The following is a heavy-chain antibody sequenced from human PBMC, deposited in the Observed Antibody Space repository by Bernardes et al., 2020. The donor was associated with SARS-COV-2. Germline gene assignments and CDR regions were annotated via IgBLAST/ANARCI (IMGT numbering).Heavy chain of an antibody. CDR1: GPTFGIFA. J-gene: IGHJ4*02. Sequence: GGSLRLSCEASGPTFGIFAMTWVRQAPGKGLEWVATIIGGGEATFYADSVKGRFTISRDNSKNTVNLQMNSLRTEETAVYYCAKGGHFSPFDYWGQGTLVTVSS. V-gene: IGHV3-23*01. CDR3: AKGGHFSPFDY. D-gene: IGHD5-12*01. CDR2: IIGGGEAT.